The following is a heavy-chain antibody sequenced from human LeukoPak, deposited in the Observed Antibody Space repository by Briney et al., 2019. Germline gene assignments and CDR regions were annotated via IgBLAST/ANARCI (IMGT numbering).Heavy chain of an antibody. J-gene: IGHJ4*02. D-gene: IGHD3-22*01. V-gene: IGHV2-5*02. Sequence: ESGPTLVKPSQTLTLTCTFSGFSLSTRGVGVGWIRQPPGKALEWLALIYWDDDKRYSPSLKSRLTITKDTSKNQVVLTMTNMDPVDTATFFCAHKGSYDNSGYYYEYYFDYWGQGTLVTVSS. CDR2: IYWDDDK. CDR3: AHKGSYDNSGYYYEYYFDY. CDR1: GFSLSTRGVG.